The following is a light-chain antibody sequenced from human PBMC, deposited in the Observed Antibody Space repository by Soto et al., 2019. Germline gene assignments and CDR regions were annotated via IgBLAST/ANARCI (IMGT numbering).Light chain of an antibody. J-gene: IGKJ1*01. V-gene: IGKV3-15*01. CDR3: QGSPIWRGT. CDR1: QSISSN. CDR2: GAS. Sequence: EIVMTQSPATLSVSPGERATLSCRASQSISSNLSWYQQKPGPAPGLLLYGASTRAHGIPARFRGSGCGTEFRITVGWLQCEDLAFYYCQGSPIWRGTFDQGTKVDI.